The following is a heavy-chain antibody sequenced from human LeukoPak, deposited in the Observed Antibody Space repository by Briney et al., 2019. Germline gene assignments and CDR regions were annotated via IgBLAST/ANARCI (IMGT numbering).Heavy chain of an antibody. Sequence: GGSLRLSCAASGFTFSSYAMSWVRQAPGKGLEWVSVISGSGGSTYYADSVKGRFTISRDNSKNTLYLQMNSLRAEDTAVYYCAKEGGLRLGELSANWGQGTLVTVSS. CDR3: AKEGGLRLGELSAN. V-gene: IGHV3-23*01. CDR1: GFTFSSYA. CDR2: ISGSGGST. D-gene: IGHD3-16*02. J-gene: IGHJ4*02.